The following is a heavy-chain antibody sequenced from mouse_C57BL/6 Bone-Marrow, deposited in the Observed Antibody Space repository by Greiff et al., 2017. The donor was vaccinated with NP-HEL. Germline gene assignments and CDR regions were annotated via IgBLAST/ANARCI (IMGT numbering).Heavy chain of an antibody. CDR3: ARSITTVVARGYYYAMDY. CDR2: ILPGSGST. V-gene: IGHV1-9*01. Sequence: QVQLQQSGAELMKPGASVKLSCKATGYTFTGYWIEWVKQRPGHGLEWIGEILPGSGSTNYNEKFKGKATFTADTSSNTAYMQLSSLTTEDSAIYYCARSITTVVARGYYYAMDYWGQGTSVTVSS. CDR1: GYTFTGYW. J-gene: IGHJ4*01. D-gene: IGHD1-1*01.